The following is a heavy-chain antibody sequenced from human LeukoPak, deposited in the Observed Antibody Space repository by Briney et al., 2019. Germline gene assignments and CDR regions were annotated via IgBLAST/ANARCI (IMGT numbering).Heavy chain of an antibody. D-gene: IGHD6-19*01. CDR3: ARLSTDIAVPPNEDY. V-gene: IGHV4-34*01. J-gene: IGHJ4*02. Sequence: PSETLSLTCAVYGGSFSGYYWSWIRQPPGKGLEWIGEINHSGSTNYNPSLKSRVTISVDTSKNQFSLKLSSVTAADTAVYYCARLSTDIAVPPNEDYWGQGTLVTVSS. CDR2: INHSGST. CDR1: GGSFSGYY.